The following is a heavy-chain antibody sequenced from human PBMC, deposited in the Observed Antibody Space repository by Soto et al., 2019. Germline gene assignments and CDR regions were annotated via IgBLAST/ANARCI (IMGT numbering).Heavy chain of an antibody. V-gene: IGHV3-48*01. CDR3: AKDRAPRVGATRNWFDP. D-gene: IGHD1-26*01. CDR2: ISSSSSTI. Sequence: GGSLRLSCAASGFTFSSYSMNWVRQAPGKGLEWVSYISSSSSTIYYADSVKGRFTISRDNAENSLYLQMNSLRAEDTAVYYCAKDRAPRVGATRNWFDPWGQGTLVTVSS. CDR1: GFTFSSYS. J-gene: IGHJ5*02.